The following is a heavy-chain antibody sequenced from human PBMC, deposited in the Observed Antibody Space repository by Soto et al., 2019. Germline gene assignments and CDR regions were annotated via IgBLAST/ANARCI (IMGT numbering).Heavy chain of an antibody. CDR1: GYTFTSYD. CDR3: ARGRDSSGVVDLDY. Sequence: QVQLVQSGAEVKKPGASVKVSCKASGYTFTSYDINWVRQATGQGLEWMGWMNPNSGNTGYAQKFQGRVTMTRNTSISTAYMELSSLRSEDTAVYYWARGRDSSGVVDLDYWGQGTLVTVSS. V-gene: IGHV1-8*01. CDR2: MNPNSGNT. D-gene: IGHD6-19*01. J-gene: IGHJ4*02.